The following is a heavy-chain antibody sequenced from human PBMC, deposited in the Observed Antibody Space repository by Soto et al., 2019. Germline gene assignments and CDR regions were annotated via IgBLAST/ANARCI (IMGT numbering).Heavy chain of an antibody. J-gene: IGHJ6*02. CDR2: ISGSGGST. Sequence: GGSLRLSCAASGFTFGSYAMSWVRQAPGKGLEWVSAISGSGGSTYYADSVKGRFTISRDNSKNTLYLQMNSLRAEDTAVYYCVRAAGYSGSDYVYYYGMDVWGQGTTVTVSS. D-gene: IGHD5-12*01. CDR1: GFTFGSYA. V-gene: IGHV3-23*01. CDR3: VRAAGYSGSDYVYYYGMDV.